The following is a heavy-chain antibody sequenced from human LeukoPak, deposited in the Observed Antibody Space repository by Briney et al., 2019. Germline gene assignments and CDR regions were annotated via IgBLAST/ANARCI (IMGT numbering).Heavy chain of an antibody. CDR3: ARQVDSGHNLGGS. CDR2: IYPGDSDT. D-gene: IGHD5-12*01. V-gene: IGHV5-51*01. CDR1: GYSFTNYW. Sequence: GESLKISCKGSGYSFTNYWIGWVRQMPGKGLEWMGIIYPGDSDTRYSPSFQGQITISADKSISTAYLQWSSLKASDTAMYYCARQVDSGHNLGGSWGQGTLVTVSS. J-gene: IGHJ5*02.